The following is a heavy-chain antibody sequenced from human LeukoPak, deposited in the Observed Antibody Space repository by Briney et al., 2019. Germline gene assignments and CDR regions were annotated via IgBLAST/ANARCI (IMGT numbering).Heavy chain of an antibody. CDR2: IYYTGST. CDR1: GGSISRYY. Sequence: SSETLSLTYTVSGGSISRYYWTWIRQPAGKGLEWIGRIYYTGSTNYSPSLKSRVTMSVDTSKNQFSLKLSSVTAADTAVYYCARVTSSWSLDNWGQGTLVTVSS. J-gene: IGHJ4*02. V-gene: IGHV4-4*07. CDR3: ARVTSSWSLDN. D-gene: IGHD6-13*01.